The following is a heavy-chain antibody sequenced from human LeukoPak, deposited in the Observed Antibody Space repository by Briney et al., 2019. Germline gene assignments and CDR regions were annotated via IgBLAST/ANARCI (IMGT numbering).Heavy chain of an antibody. J-gene: IGHJ6*03. CDR2: ISSSGRTI. CDR1: GLTFSSYE. V-gene: IGHV3-48*03. D-gene: IGHD2-15*01. Sequence: SAGSLRLSCVASGLTFSSYEMNWLRQAPGKGLEWVSYISSSGRTIYYADSVRGRFTISRDNAKNSLYLQMNSLRAEDTAVYYCARAVACSGGSCYSYYYYYMDVWGKGSTVTVSS. CDR3: ARAVACSGGSCYSYYYYYMDV.